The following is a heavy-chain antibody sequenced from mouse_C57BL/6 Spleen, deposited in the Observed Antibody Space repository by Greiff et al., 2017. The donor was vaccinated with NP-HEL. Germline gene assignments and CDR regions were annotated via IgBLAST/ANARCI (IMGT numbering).Heavy chain of an antibody. J-gene: IGHJ1*03. V-gene: IGHV1-80*01. CDR3: ARRGSSSYWYFDV. D-gene: IGHD1-1*01. Sequence: QVQLKQSGAELVKPGASVKISCKASGYAFSSYWMNWVKQRPGKGLEWIGQIYPGDGDTNYNGKFKGKATLTADKSSSTAYMQLSSLTSEDSAVYFCARRGSSSYWYFDVWGTGTTVTVSS. CDR2: IYPGDGDT. CDR1: GYAFSSYW.